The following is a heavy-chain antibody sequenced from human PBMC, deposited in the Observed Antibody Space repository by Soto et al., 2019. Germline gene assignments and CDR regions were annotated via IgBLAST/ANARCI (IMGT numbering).Heavy chain of an antibody. V-gene: IGHV4-39*01. CDR1: GGSISSISYY. Sequence: PSETLSVTCNVSGGSISSISYYWGWIRQPPGKGLEWIGNIYYSGNTYYNPSLNSRVTISVDTSKNQFSLKLTSLTAADTAVYYCGRQSEYSSSSTPYYAMDVWGQGTTVTVSS. D-gene: IGHD6-6*01. CDR2: IYYSGNT. J-gene: IGHJ6*02. CDR3: GRQSEYSSSSTPYYAMDV.